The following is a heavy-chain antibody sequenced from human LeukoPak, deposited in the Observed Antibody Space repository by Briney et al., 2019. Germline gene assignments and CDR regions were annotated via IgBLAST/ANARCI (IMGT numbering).Heavy chain of an antibody. V-gene: IGHV3-23*01. Sequence: PGGSLRLSCGASGFTFSKYEMNWVRQAPGKGLEWVSYISSSGGSTYYADSVKGRFTISRDNSKNTLYLQMNSLRAEDTAVYYCAKGDYYDSSGYVHPYDYWGQGTLVTVSS. J-gene: IGHJ4*02. CDR3: AKGDYYDSSGYVHPYDY. CDR1: GFTFSKYE. CDR2: ISSSGGST. D-gene: IGHD3-22*01.